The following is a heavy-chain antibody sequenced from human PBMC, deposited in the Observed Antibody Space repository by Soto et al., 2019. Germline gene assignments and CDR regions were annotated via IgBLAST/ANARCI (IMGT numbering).Heavy chain of an antibody. J-gene: IGHJ4*02. V-gene: IGHV1-8*01. D-gene: IGHD1-1*01. CDR1: GYTFTSYD. Sequence: QVQLVQSGAEVRKPGASVKVSCEASGYTFTSYDIYWVRQATGQGLEWMGCMNPNTGNSGYAQKFQGRVTMTSDTSISTANMELSSLRSEDTAVYYCARRAETNGWNGFGADKYYFDFWGQGTLVTVSS. CDR3: ARRAETNGWNGFGADKYYFDF. CDR2: MNPNTGNS.